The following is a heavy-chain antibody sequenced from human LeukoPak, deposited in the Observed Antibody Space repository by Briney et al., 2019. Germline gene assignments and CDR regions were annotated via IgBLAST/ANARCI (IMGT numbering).Heavy chain of an antibody. J-gene: IGHJ4*02. CDR1: GGSFSGYY. CDR3: VKSGGYGLIDY. D-gene: IGHD6-19*01. V-gene: IGHV4-34*01. Sequence: SETLSLTCAVYGGSFSGYYWGWIRQPPGKGLEWIGNIYYTGSTYYNASLQSRVTISIDMSKNQFSLRLSSVTAADTAMYYCVKSGGYGLIDYWGQGTLVTVSS. CDR2: IYYTGST.